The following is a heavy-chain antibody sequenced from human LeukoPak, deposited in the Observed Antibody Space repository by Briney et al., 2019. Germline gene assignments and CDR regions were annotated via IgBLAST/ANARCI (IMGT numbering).Heavy chain of an antibody. V-gene: IGHV4-61*02. D-gene: IGHD6-19*01. Sequence: SETLSLTCTVSGGSISSGSYYWSWIRQPAGKGLEWIGRIYTSGSTNYNPSLKSRVTISVDTSKNQFSLKLSSVTAADTAVYYCARRPHSSGWAYWGQGTLVTVSS. CDR2: IYTSGST. CDR3: ARRPHSSGWAY. CDR1: GGSISSGSYY. J-gene: IGHJ4*02.